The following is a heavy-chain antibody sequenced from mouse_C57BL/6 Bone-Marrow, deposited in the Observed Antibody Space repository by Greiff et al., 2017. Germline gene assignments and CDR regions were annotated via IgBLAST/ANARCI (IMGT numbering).Heavy chain of an antibody. Sequence: EVKLMESGGGLVKPGGSLKLSCAASGFTFSSYTMSWVRQTPEKRLEWVATISGGGGNTYYPDSVKGRFTISRDNAKNTLYLQMSSLRSEDTALYYCARHPTGTYYFDYWGQGTTLTVSS. CDR2: ISGGGGNT. J-gene: IGHJ2*01. V-gene: IGHV5-9*01. D-gene: IGHD4-1*02. CDR1: GFTFSSYT. CDR3: ARHPTGTYYFDY.